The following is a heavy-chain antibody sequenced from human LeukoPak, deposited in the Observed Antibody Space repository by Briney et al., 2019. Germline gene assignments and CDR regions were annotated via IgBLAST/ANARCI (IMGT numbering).Heavy chain of an antibody. CDR2: IWYDGSNK. CDR3: ARDRMALFDC. CDR1: GFTFSTYG. V-gene: IGHV3-33*01. J-gene: IGHJ4*02. Sequence: PGRSLRLSCAASGFTFSTYGMHWVRQAPGKGLEWVAVIWYDGSNKYYADSVKGRFTISRDNSKNTLDLQMNSLRAEDTAVYYCARDRMALFDCWGQGTLATVSS. D-gene: IGHD2-8*01.